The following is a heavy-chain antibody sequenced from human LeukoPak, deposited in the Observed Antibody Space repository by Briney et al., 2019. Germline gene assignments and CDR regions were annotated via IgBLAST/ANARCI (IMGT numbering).Heavy chain of an antibody. Sequence: GRSLRLSCAASGFTFSNYAMHWVRQAPGKWLEWVALISYDGSVEKNAASVKGRFTISRDNSKNTLYLQMNSLRTEDTAVYYCARALGSSWDSSLDSWGQGTLVPVSS. D-gene: IGHD6-13*01. CDR3: ARALGSSWDSSLDS. CDR2: ISYDGSVE. J-gene: IGHJ4*02. CDR1: GFTFSNYA. V-gene: IGHV3-30*04.